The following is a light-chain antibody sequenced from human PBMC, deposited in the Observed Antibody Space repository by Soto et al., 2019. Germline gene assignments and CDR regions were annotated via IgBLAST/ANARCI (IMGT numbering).Light chain of an antibody. CDR2: GAS. CDR3: QQYGRSPFT. Sequence: EIGLTQSPGTLSLSPGERATLSCRASQSVSSNLGWYQLKPGQAPRLLIFGASTRVTGIPARFSGSGSGTEFTLTITSLQSEDFAVYYCQQYGRSPFTFGPGTKV. CDR1: QSVSSN. J-gene: IGKJ3*01. V-gene: IGKV3-15*01.